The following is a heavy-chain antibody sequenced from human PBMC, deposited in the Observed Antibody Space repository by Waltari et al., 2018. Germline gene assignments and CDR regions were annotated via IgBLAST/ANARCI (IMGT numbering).Heavy chain of an antibody. CDR1: GYTFTAYY. V-gene: IGHV1-2*02. Sequence: QEHLVQSGAEVKKPGASVRVSCKASGYTFTAYYIHWVRQAPGQGLEWMGWIKPRSGETKYAQKFHCRGTMTRDTSINTAYMELSSLLFDDTAVYYCAREGSHLTTVNDYWGQGTLVIVSS. J-gene: IGHJ4*02. D-gene: IGHD4-4*01. CDR3: AREGSHLTTVNDY. CDR2: IKPRSGET.